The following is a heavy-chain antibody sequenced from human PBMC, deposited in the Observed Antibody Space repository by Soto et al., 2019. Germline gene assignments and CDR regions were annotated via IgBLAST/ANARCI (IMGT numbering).Heavy chain of an antibody. CDR2: VNPILSMS. CDR1: GDTFNLYS. J-gene: IGHJ4*02. V-gene: IGHV1-69*02. D-gene: IGHD3-10*01. CDR3: ASNYGSGYRAIDS. Sequence: QVQLVQSGAEVKSAGSSVKVSCKASGDTFNLYSINWVRQAPGLGLEWVGRVNPILSMSNYAQRFQGRVTMTADKSTGTAYMELRSLRSEDTAIYYCASNYGSGYRAIDSWGQGALVTVS.